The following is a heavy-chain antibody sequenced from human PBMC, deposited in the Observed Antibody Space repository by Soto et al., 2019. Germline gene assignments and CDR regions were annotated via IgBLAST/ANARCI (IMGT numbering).Heavy chain of an antibody. CDR1: RSTVSSSY. J-gene: IGHJ4*02. CDR3: AREREPEYCSDIYFDC. CDR2: IYGAGST. Sequence: GGSLRLSCAASRSTVSSSYMSWVRQAPGKGLQWVSVIYGAGSTYYANSVKGRFTISRDISTNMVYLQMSSLTDEDTAVYYCAREREPEYCSDIYFDCWGQGARGTVAS. D-gene: IGHD6-19*01. V-gene: IGHV3-53*01.